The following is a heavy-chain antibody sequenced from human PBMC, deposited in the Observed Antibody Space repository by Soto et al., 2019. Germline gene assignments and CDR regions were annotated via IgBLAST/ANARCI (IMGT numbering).Heavy chain of an antibody. CDR2: IKQDGSDN. V-gene: IGHV3-7*01. CDR3: ARLIWIEATSFYFDF. Sequence: GGSLRLSCAASEFAFSRDWMSWLRQAPGKGLEWVASIKQDGSDNHYVESVKGRFTISRDNAKNSLSLEMNSLRGEDTAVYYCARLIWIEATSFYFDFWGQGTLVTVSS. J-gene: IGHJ4*02. CDR1: EFAFSRDW. D-gene: IGHD1-26*01.